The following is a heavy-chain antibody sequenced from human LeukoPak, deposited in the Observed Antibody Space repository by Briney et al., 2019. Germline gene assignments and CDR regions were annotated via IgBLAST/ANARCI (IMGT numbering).Heavy chain of an antibody. CDR1: GGSISGFY. J-gene: IGHJ4*02. CDR2: IDHSGDT. V-gene: IGHV4-34*01. CDR3: ARGSPFQE. Sequence: SETLSLTCAVYGGSISGFYYTWIRQPPGKGLEWIGEIDHSGDTNYNPSLKSRATISIDTSKSQVFLKVTSVTAADAALYYCARGSPFQEWGQGTLATVSS.